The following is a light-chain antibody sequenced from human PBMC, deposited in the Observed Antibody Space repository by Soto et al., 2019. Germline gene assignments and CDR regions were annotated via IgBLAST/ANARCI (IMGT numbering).Light chain of an antibody. CDR2: GTS. Sequence: EIGLTQSPGTRSLSPGERATLSCRASQSVNSSYLAWYHQKPGQAHSLLIYGTSSRATAIPDRFSGSGSGTDFTLTISRLEPEDFAVYYCQQYGSSSWTFGQGNKVEIK. CDR1: QSVNSSY. V-gene: IGKV3-20*01. CDR3: QQYGSSSWT. J-gene: IGKJ1*01.